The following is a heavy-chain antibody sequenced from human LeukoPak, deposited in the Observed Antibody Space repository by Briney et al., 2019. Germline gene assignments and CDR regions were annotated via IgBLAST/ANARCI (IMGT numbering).Heavy chain of an antibody. CDR2: ISSSSSYI. V-gene: IGHV3-21*04. J-gene: IGHJ4*02. CDR1: GFTFSSYS. CDR3: AKKGRQGYCSSTSCYGAFDY. D-gene: IGHD2-2*01. Sequence: GGSLRLSCAASGFTFSSYSMNWVRQAPGKGLEWVSSISSSSSYIYYADSVKGRFTISRDNSKNTLYLQMNSLRAEDTAVYYCAKKGRQGYCSSTSCYGAFDYWGQGTLVTVSS.